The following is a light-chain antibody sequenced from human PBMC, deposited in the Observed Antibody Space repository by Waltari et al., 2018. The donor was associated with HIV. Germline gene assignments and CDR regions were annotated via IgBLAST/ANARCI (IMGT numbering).Light chain of an antibody. V-gene: IGKV1-39*01. CDR3: QENYSTPHT. CDR1: QIISSY. J-gene: IGKJ2*01. CDR2: AAS. Sequence: IQMTQSRLSLSASVVHRVTLTCRAGQIISSYLTWYQQKPGKAPNLLIYAASSMETGVPARFSGSGSGTDFTLAISSLKPEDFATYYCQENYSTPHTFGQGTKLEIK.